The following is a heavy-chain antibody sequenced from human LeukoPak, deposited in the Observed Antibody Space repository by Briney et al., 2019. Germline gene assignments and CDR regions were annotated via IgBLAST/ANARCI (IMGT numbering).Heavy chain of an antibody. CDR1: GYTFTSND. Sequence: ASVKVSRKASGYTFTSNDINWVRQATGQGLEWMGWMNPNSGDTGYAQKFQGRVTMTRNTSISTAYMELSSLRSEDTAVYYCARGRQPKYYYDSSGYYYYYYMDVWGKGTTVTVSS. J-gene: IGHJ6*03. D-gene: IGHD3-22*01. V-gene: IGHV1-8*01. CDR2: MNPNSGDT. CDR3: ARGRQPKYYYDSSGYYYYYYMDV.